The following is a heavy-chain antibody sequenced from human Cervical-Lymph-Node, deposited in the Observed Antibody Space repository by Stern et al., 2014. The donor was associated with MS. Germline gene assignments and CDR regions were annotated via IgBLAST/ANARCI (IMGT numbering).Heavy chain of an antibody. CDR1: GYTFTTYA. CDR3: ARGRVSYSSSSSLDN. J-gene: IGHJ4*02. V-gene: IGHV1-18*01. Sequence: VQLVESGAEVKKPGASVKVSCKASGYTFTTYAISWVRLAPVQGLEWMGWINVYNGDTNYAQNLQGRVTMTTDTSTRTAYMELRSLRSDDTAVYYCARGRVSYSSSSSLDNWGQGTLVTVSS. CDR2: INVYNGDT. D-gene: IGHD6-6*01.